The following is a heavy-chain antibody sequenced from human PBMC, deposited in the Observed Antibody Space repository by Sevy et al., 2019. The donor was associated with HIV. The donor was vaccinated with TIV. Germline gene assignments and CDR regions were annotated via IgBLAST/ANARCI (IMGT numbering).Heavy chain of an antibody. CDR2: ISGSGGSK. J-gene: IGHJ6*02. CDR3: AKGGNWAYYYYYYGMDV. V-gene: IGHV3-23*01. Sequence: GGSLRLSCAASGFTFSSYAMSWVRQAPGKGLEWVSAISGSGGSKYYADSVKGRFTISRDNSKNTLYLQMNSLRAEDTAVYYCAKGGNWAYYYYYYGMDVWGQGTTVTVSS. D-gene: IGHD7-27*01. CDR1: GFTFSSYA.